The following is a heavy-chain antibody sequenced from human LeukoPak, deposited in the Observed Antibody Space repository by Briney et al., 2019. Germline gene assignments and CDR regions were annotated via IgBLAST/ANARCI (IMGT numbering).Heavy chain of an antibody. V-gene: IGHV5-51*01. Sequence: GESLKISCKDSGYSFTSYWIGWVRQMPGKGLEWMGIIYPGDSDTRYSPSFQGQVTISADKSISTAYLQWSSLKASDTAMYYSARDIGDGEVVAPGAFDIWGQGTMVTVSS. CDR1: GYSFTSYW. CDR3: ARDIGDGEVVAPGAFDI. D-gene: IGHD3-22*01. J-gene: IGHJ3*02. CDR2: IYPGDSDT.